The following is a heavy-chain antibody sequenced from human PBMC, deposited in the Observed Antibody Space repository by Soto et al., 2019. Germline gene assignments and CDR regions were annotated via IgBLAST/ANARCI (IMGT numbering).Heavy chain of an antibody. D-gene: IGHD4-17*01. J-gene: IGHJ6*02. Sequence: QVQLVQSGAEVKKPGASVKVSCKASGYTFTSYYMHWVRQAPGQGLEWMGIINPSGGSTSYAQKFQGRVTMTRDTSTSKVYMELSSLRSEDTAVYYCARAPYGDYTNCYYGMDVWGQGTTVTVSS. CDR2: INPSGGST. V-gene: IGHV1-46*01. CDR1: GYTFTSYY. CDR3: ARAPYGDYTNCYYGMDV.